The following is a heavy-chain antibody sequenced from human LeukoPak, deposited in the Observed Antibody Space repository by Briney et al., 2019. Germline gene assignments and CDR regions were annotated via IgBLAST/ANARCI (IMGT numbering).Heavy chain of an antibody. Sequence: SETLSLTCAVYGGSFSGYYCSWIRQPPGKGLEWIGEINHSGSTNYNPSLKSRVTISVDTSKNQFSLKLSSVTAADTAVYYCARGIGRIIRVRGVRNWFDPWGQGTLVTVSS. CDR3: ARGIGRIIRVRGVRNWFDP. CDR2: INHSGST. V-gene: IGHV4-34*01. J-gene: IGHJ5*02. D-gene: IGHD3-10*01. CDR1: GGSFSGYY.